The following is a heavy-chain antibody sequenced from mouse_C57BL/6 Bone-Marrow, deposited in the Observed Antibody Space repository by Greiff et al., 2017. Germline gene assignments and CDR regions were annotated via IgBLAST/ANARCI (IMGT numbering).Heavy chain of an antibody. CDR2: INPSSGYT. V-gene: IGHV1-7*01. J-gene: IGHJ4*01. Sequence: VKLVESGAELAKPGASVKLSCKASGYTFISYWMHWVKHRPGQGLEWIGYINPSSGYTKYNQNFKDKATLTADKSSSTAYMQLSSLTYEDSAVYYCASGWLLLPMDYWGQGTSVTVSS. D-gene: IGHD2-3*01. CDR3: ASGWLLLPMDY. CDR1: GYTFISYW.